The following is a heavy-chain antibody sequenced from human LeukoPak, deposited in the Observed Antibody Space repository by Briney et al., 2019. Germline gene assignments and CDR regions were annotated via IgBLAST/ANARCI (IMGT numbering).Heavy chain of an antibody. CDR1: GFTFSSYA. D-gene: IGHD3-3*01. CDR2: ISGSGGST. Sequence: PGGSLRLSCAASGFTFSSYAMSWVRQAPGKGLEWVSAISGSGGSTYYADSVKGRFTISRDNSKNTLYLQMNSLRAEDTAVYYCAKETSYYDFWSGYYGYYFDYWGQGTLVTVSS. V-gene: IGHV3-23*01. CDR3: AKETSYYDFWSGYYGYYFDY. J-gene: IGHJ4*02.